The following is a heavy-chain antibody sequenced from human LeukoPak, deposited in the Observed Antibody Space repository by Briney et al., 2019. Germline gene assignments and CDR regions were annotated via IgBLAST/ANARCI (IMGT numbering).Heavy chain of an antibody. V-gene: IGHV3-23*01. D-gene: IGHD3-10*01. J-gene: IGHJ4*02. Sequence: GGSLRLSCAASGFTFSSYAMSWVRQAPGKGLEWVSAISGSGGSTYYADSVKGRFTISRDNYKNTLYLQMSSLTPEDTAVYYCAKTPTLLWFGEGRNFLDYWGQGTLVTVSS. CDR2: ISGSGGST. CDR3: AKTPTLLWFGEGRNFLDY. CDR1: GFTFSSYA.